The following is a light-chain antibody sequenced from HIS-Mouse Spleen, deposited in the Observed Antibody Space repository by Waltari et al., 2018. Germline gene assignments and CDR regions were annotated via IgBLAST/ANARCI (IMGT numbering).Light chain of an antibody. CDR2: DDS. CDR3: QVWDSSSDHPYV. Sequence: SYVLTQPPSVSVAPGKTATLTCGGNNIGSKRVPWSQQRPGQAPVLVVYDDSDRPSGMPERFSGSNSGNTATLTISRVEAGDEADYYCQVWDSSSDHPYVFGTGTKVTVL. J-gene: IGLJ1*01. CDR1: NIGSKR. V-gene: IGLV3-21*03.